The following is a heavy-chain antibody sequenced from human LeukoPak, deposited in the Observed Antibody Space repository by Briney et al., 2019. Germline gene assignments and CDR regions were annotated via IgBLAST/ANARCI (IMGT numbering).Heavy chain of an antibody. CDR1: GFTFSSYA. CDR3: AKGVQIVYYYYYMDV. D-gene: IGHD3-16*02. J-gene: IGHJ6*03. V-gene: IGHV3-23*01. CDR2: ISGSGGST. Sequence: PGGSLSLSCAASGFTFSSYAMSWVRQAPGKGLEWVSAISGSGGSTYYADSVKGRFTISRDNSKNTLYLQMNSLRAEDTAVFYCAKGVQIVYYYYYMDVWGKGTTVTVSS.